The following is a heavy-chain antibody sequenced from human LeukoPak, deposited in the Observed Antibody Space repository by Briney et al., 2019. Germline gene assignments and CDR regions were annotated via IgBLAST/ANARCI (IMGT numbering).Heavy chain of an antibody. CDR2: ISGSDSNT. Sequence: GGSLRLSCAASGFTFSSYAMSWVRQAPGKGLDWVPAISGSDSNTYYADSVKGRFTISRDNSKNTLYLQMNSLRAEDTAKYYCAKRREGAFDYWGQGILVTVSS. D-gene: IGHD1-26*01. V-gene: IGHV3-23*01. CDR1: GFTFSSYA. J-gene: IGHJ4*02. CDR3: AKRREGAFDY.